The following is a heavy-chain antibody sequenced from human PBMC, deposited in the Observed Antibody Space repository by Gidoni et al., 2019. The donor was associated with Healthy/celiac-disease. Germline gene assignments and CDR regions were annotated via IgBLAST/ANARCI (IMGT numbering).Heavy chain of an antibody. J-gene: IGHJ4*02. D-gene: IGHD6-19*01. CDR1: GFTFRSYS. CDR2: ISRSSSTI. CDR3: ARDVGVAGPYYFDY. V-gene: IGHV3-48*01. Sequence: EVQLVESGGGLVQPGGSLRLSCVASGFTFRSYSMNWVRQAPGKGLEWVSYISRSSSTIYYADSVKGRFTISRDNAKNSLYVQMNSLRAEDTAVYYCARDVGVAGPYYFDYWGQGTLVTVSS.